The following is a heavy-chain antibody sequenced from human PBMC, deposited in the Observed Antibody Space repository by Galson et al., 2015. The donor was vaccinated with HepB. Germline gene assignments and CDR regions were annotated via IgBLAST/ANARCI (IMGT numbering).Heavy chain of an antibody. V-gene: IGHV3-23*01. J-gene: IGHJ4*02. CDR1: GFTFSSYA. CDR3: AKGGYDSSLEAAPIDY. CDR2: ISGSGGST. D-gene: IGHD3-22*01. Sequence: SLRLSCAASGFTFSSYAMSWVRQAPGKGLEWVSAISGSGGSTYYADSVKGRFTISRDNSKNTLYLQMNSLRAEDTAVYYCAKGGYDSSLEAAPIDYWGQGTLVTVSS.